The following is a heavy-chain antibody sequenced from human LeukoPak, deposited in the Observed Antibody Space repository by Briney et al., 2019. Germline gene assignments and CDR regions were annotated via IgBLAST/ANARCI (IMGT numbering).Heavy chain of an antibody. Sequence: SETLSLTCTVSGGSISSSSYYWGWIRQPPGKGLEWIGSIYYGGSTYYNPSLKSRVTISVDTSKNQFSLKLSSVTAADTAVYYCARTNCGGDCYSFDYWGQGTLVTVSS. CDR2: IYYGGST. CDR3: ARTNCGGDCYSFDY. CDR1: GGSISSSSYY. V-gene: IGHV4-39*01. J-gene: IGHJ4*02. D-gene: IGHD2-21*01.